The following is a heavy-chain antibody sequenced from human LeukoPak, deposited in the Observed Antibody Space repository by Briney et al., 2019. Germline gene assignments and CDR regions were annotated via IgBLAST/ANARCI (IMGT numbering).Heavy chain of an antibody. J-gene: IGHJ5*02. D-gene: IGHD2-15*01. CDR2: INPKSGGT. CDR3: ARGGMIVVVVAATDWFDP. CDR1: GYTFTGYY. Sequence: ASVKLSCKASGYTFTGYYMHWVRQAPGQGLEWMGWINPKSGGTNYAQKFQGRVTMTRDTSISTAYMELSRLRADDTAVYYCARGGMIVVVVAATDWFDPWGQGTLVTVSS. V-gene: IGHV1-2*02.